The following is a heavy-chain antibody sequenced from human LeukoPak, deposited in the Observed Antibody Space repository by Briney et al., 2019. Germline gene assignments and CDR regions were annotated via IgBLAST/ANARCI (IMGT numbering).Heavy chain of an antibody. Sequence: GGSLRLSCAASGFTVSSNYMSWARQAPGKGLEWVSVIYSGGSTYYADSVKGRFTISRHNSKNTLYLQMNSLRAEDTAVYYCARDPYYDSSGSAFDIWGQGTMVTVSS. CDR2: IYSGGST. D-gene: IGHD3-22*01. CDR1: GFTVSSNY. V-gene: IGHV3-53*04. CDR3: ARDPYYDSSGSAFDI. J-gene: IGHJ3*02.